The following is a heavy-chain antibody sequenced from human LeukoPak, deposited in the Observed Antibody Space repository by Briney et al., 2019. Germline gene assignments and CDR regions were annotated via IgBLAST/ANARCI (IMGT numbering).Heavy chain of an antibody. CDR2: IGSSSSYI. CDR1: GFTFSSYS. J-gene: IGHJ6*02. CDR3: ARDLLMDV. V-gene: IGHV3-21*01. Sequence: PGGSLRLSCAASGFTFSSYSMNWVRQAPGKGLEWVSSIGSSSSYIYYADSVKGRFTISRDNAKNSLYLQMNSLRAEDTAVYYCARDLLMDVWGQGTTVTVSS.